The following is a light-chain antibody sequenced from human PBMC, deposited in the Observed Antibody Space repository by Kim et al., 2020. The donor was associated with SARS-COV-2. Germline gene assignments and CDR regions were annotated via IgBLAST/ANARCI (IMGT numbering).Light chain of an antibody. V-gene: IGKV1-5*03. CDR3: QHYNGYST. CDR1: QSVSNW. Sequence: DIQMTQSPSTLSASVGDRVTITCRASQSVSNWLAWYQQAPGKAPKLLIYKASNLESGVPSRFSGSGSETEFTFTISSLQPDDFATYYCQHYNGYSTFGQGTKVDIK. CDR2: KAS. J-gene: IGKJ1*01.